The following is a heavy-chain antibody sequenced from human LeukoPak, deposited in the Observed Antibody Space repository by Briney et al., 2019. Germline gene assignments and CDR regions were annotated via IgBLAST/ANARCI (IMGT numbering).Heavy chain of an antibody. CDR3: VRRRYYYGSSGDLGWFDP. V-gene: IGHV4-39*01. CDR1: GGSINTSTYH. D-gene: IGHD3-22*01. CDR2: IYYSGST. Sequence: PSETLSLTCAVSGGSINTSTYHWGWIRQPPGKGLELIGSIYYSGSTHYNPSLKSRVTISVDTSKNQFSLKLSSVTAADTAVYYCVRRRYYYGSSGDLGWFDPWGQGTLVTVSS. J-gene: IGHJ5*02.